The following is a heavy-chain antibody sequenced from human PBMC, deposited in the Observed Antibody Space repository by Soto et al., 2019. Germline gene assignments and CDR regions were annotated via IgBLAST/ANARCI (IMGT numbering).Heavy chain of an antibody. CDR1: GFTFSDYY. J-gene: IGHJ6*02. D-gene: IGHD2-21*01. V-gene: IGHV3-11*01. CDR3: ARGLLSGPNYYYYGMDV. CDR2: ISSSGSTI. Sequence: GGSLRLSCAASGFTFSDYYMSWIHQAPGKGLEWVSYISSSGSTIYYADSVKGRFTISRDNAKNSLYLQMNSLRAEDTAVYYCARGLLSGPNYYYYGMDVWGQGTTVTVSS.